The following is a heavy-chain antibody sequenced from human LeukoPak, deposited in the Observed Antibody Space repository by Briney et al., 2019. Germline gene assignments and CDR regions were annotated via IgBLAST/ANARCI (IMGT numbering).Heavy chain of an antibody. Sequence: SVKVSCKASGGTFSSYAISWVRQAPGQGLEWMGGIIPIFGTANYAQKFQGRVTITTDESTSTAYMELSSLRSEDTAVYYCARERFYYDSSGYYDAFDIWGQGTMVTASS. CDR3: ARERFYYDSSGYYDAFDI. J-gene: IGHJ3*02. CDR2: IIPIFGTA. V-gene: IGHV1-69*05. CDR1: GGTFSSYA. D-gene: IGHD3-22*01.